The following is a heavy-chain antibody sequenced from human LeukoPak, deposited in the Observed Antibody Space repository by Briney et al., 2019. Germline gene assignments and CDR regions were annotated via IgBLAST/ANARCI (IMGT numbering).Heavy chain of an antibody. J-gene: IGHJ3*02. D-gene: IGHD3-22*01. V-gene: IGHV6-1*01. CDR3: AREAYYYDSSGPHDAFDI. CDR2: TYYRSKWYN. CDR1: GDSVSSNSAA. Sequence: SQTLSLTCALSGDSVSSNSAAWNWIRQSPSRGLEWLGRTYYRSKWYNDYAVSVKSRITINPDTSKNQFSLQLNSVTPEDTAVYYCAREAYYYDSSGPHDAFDIWGQGTMVTVSS.